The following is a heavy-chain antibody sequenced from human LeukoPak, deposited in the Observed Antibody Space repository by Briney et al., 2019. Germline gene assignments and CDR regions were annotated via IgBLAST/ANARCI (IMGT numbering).Heavy chain of an antibody. V-gene: IGHV3-30-3*01. J-gene: IGHJ4*02. D-gene: IGHD6-19*01. CDR1: GFTFSSYA. CDR2: ISNDGSNK. Sequence: GGSLRLSCAASGFTFSSYAMHWVRQAPGKGLEWVAVISNDGSNKYYADSVKGRFTISRDNSKNTLYLQMNSLRAEDTAVYYCARDGGSGWYVVYYFDYWGQGTLVTVSS. CDR3: ARDGGSGWYVVYYFDY.